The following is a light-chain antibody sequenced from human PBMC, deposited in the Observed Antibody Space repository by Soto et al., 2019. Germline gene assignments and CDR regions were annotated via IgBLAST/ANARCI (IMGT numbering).Light chain of an antibody. CDR3: QSYDSSLSGSR. Sequence: QSVLTQPPSVSGAPGQRVTISCTGSSSNIGAGDDVHWNQQLPGTAPKLLIYGKSNRPSGVPDRFSGSKSGTSASLAITGLQAEDEADYYCQSYDSSLSGSRFGGGTKLTVL. V-gene: IGLV1-40*01. CDR2: GKS. J-gene: IGLJ2*01. CDR1: SSNIGAGDD.